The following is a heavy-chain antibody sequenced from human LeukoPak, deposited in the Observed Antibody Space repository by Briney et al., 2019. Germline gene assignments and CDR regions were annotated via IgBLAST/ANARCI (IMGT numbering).Heavy chain of an antibody. CDR3: ARGGPEEDIVLMAYATPFDY. J-gene: IGHJ4*02. CDR1: GGSISSNSYY. D-gene: IGHD2-8*01. CDR2: IYYSGST. V-gene: IGHV4-39*07. Sequence: SETLSLTCTVSGGSISSNSYYWGWIRQPPGKGLEWIGSIYYSGSTYYNPSLKSRVTISVDTSKNQFSLKLSSVTAADTAVYYCARGGPEEDIVLMAYATPFDYWGQGTLVTVSS.